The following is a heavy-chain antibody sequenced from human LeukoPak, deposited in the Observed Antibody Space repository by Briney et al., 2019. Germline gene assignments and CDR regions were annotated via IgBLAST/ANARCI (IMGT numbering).Heavy chain of an antibody. D-gene: IGHD3-22*01. J-gene: IGHJ3*02. CDR1: GFTFSSYA. CDR3: AREYYDSSGSKRSAFDI. V-gene: IGHV3-30-3*01. Sequence: GGSLRLSCAASGFTFSSYAMHWVRQAPCKGLEWVAVISYDGTNKYYADSVKGRFTISRDNSKNTLYLQMNSLRAEDTAVYYCAREYYDSSGSKRSAFDIWGQGTMVTVSS. CDR2: ISYDGTNK.